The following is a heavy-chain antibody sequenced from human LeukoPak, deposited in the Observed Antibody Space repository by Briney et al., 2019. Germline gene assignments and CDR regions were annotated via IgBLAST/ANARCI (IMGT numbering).Heavy chain of an antibody. V-gene: IGHV3-23*01. CDR2: ISGSGGST. CDR1: GFTFSTYA. CDR3: AKGPGLTTVPKFDY. J-gene: IGHJ4*02. D-gene: IGHD4-17*01. Sequence: GGSLRLSCAASGFTFSTYAMSWVRQAPGKGLEWVSAISGSGGSTYYADSVKGRFTISRDNSKNTLYLQMNSLRAEDTAVYYCAKGPGLTTVPKFDYWGQGTLVTVSS.